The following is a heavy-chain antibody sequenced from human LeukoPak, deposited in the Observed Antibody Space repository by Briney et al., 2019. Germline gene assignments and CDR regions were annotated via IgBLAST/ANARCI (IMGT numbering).Heavy chain of an antibody. J-gene: IGHJ4*02. CDR3: AREQQLVHLDY. Sequence: GASVKVSCKASGYTFSSYAMHWVRQAPGQRLEWVGWINAGNGNTKYSQKFEGRVTITRDTSASTAYMELSSLRSEDTAVYYCAREQQLVHLDYWGQGTLVTVSS. V-gene: IGHV1-3*01. CDR1: GYTFSSYA. CDR2: INAGNGNT. D-gene: IGHD6-13*01.